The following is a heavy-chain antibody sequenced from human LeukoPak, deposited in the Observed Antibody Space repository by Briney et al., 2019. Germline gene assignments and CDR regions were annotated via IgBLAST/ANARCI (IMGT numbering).Heavy chain of an antibody. Sequence: PGGSLRLSCAASGFTFSSYGMHWVRQAPGKGLEWVAFIRYDGSNKYYADSVKGRFTISRDNAKNSLYLQMNSLRAEDTAVYYCARGPSITMIKGYDYWGQGTLVTVSS. J-gene: IGHJ4*02. CDR2: IRYDGSNK. CDR1: GFTFSSYG. CDR3: ARGPSITMIKGYDY. V-gene: IGHV3-30*02. D-gene: IGHD3-22*01.